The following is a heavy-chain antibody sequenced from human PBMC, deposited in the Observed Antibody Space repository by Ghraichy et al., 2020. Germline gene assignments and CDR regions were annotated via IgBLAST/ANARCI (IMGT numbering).Heavy chain of an antibody. V-gene: IGHV3-30*18. Sequence: GGSLRLSCAASGFTFSSYGMHWVRQAPGKGLEWVAVISYDGSNKYYADSVKGRFTISRDNSKNTLYLQMNSLRAEDTAVYYCAKEAYDFWSGYYGGYFDYWGQGTLVTVSS. CDR1: GFTFSSYG. J-gene: IGHJ4*02. CDR3: AKEAYDFWSGYYGGYFDY. CDR2: ISYDGSNK. D-gene: IGHD3-3*01.